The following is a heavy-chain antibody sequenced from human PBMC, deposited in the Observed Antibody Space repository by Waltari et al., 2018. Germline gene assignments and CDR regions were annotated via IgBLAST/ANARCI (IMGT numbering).Heavy chain of an antibody. CDR3: ARVAYYGGSGGDYFDY. J-gene: IGHJ4*02. CDR2: INTSGTT. CDR1: GASISSYH. V-gene: IGHV4-4*07. D-gene: IGHD3-22*01. Sequence: QVQLQESGPGLVKPSETLSLTCTVSGASISSYHWSWLRQTAGKGLEGIGRINTSGTTNYNPSLKSRVTLSIDPSKNHFSLKLSSVSAADTAVYYCARVAYYGGSGGDYFDYWGQGTRVTVSS.